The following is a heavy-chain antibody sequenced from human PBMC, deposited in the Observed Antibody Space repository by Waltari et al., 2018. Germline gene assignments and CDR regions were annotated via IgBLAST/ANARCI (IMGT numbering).Heavy chain of an antibody. J-gene: IGHJ4*02. CDR2: INDNSEKI. Sequence: EVQLVESGGDLVQPGRSLRLSCSCSGFNFADYTMHWVRQAPGKGLEWVSGINDNSEKIAYADSVRGRFTISRDNAKNLLFLQMNNLKTEDTAFYYCAKDKGNWYGGDYWGQGTLVTVSS. CDR3: AKDKGNWYGGDY. V-gene: IGHV3-9*01. CDR1: GFNFADYT. D-gene: IGHD1-1*01.